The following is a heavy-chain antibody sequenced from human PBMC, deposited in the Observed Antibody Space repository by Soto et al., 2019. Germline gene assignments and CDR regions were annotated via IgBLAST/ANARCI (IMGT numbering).Heavy chain of an antibody. J-gene: IGHJ6*03. CDR1: GYTFTGYY. CDR3: ARGIAAAGTPYYYYMDV. D-gene: IGHD6-13*01. V-gene: IGHV1-2*04. CDR2: INPNSGGT. Sequence: ASVKVSCKASGYTFTGYYMHWGRQAPGQGLEWMGWINPNSGGTNYAQKFQGWVTMTRDTSISTAYMELSRLRSDDTAVYYCARGIAAAGTPYYYYMDVWGKGTTVTVSS.